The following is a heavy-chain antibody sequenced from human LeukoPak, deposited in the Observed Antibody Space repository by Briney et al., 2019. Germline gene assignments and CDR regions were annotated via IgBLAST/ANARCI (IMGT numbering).Heavy chain of an antibody. Sequence: SETLSLTCTVSGGSIGSYYWSWIRQPPGKGLEWIGYIYYSGSTNYNPSLKSRVTISVDTSKNQFSLKLSSVTAADTAVYYCARGHRYMDVWGKGTTVTISS. CDR1: GGSIGSYY. V-gene: IGHV4-59*01. CDR2: IYYSGST. CDR3: ARGHRYMDV. J-gene: IGHJ6*03.